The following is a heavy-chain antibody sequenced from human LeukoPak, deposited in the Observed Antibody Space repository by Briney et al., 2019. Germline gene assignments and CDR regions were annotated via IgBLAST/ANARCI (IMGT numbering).Heavy chain of an antibody. CDR2: ISFDAFNK. J-gene: IGHJ4*02. CDR1: GFTFSSYG. V-gene: IGHV3-30*18. Sequence: RRSLRLSCAASGFTFSSYGMHWVRQAPGKGLGGVAVISFDAFNKYYADSVKGRFTISRDNSKNTLYLQMNSLRAEDTAVYYCAKEGDTYGYGHGQNDYWGQGTLVSVSS. D-gene: IGHD5-18*01. CDR3: AKEGDTYGYGHGQNDY.